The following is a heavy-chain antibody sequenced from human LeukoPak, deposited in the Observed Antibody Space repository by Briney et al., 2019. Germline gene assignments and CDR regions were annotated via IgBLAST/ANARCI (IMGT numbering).Heavy chain of an antibody. CDR1: AFTFSSHW. CDR2: IKQDGSQM. CDR3: ARGRSSYGYIFDY. J-gene: IGHJ4*02. D-gene: IGHD5-18*01. V-gene: IGHV3-7*01. Sequence: PGGSLTLSCAASAFTFSSHWMNWVRQAPGKGLEWVANIKQDGSQMYYVDSVKGRFTISRDNAKNAVYLQMNSLRAEDTAVYYCARGRSSYGYIFDYWGQGTLVTVSS.